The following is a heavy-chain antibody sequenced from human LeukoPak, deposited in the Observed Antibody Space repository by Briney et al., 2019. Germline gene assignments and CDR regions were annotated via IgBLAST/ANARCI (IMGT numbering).Heavy chain of an antibody. J-gene: IGHJ6*02. D-gene: IGHD6-25*01. Sequence: GGSLRLPCAASGFTFSGYWMHWVRQAPGKGLVWVSRVDSDGSSTSYADSVRGRSTLSRDNAQNTMYLQMNSLRVEDTAVYYCARDRWTTADFHYYYGMDVWGQGTTVTVSS. CDR1: GFTFSGYW. V-gene: IGHV3-74*01. CDR2: VDSDGSST. CDR3: ARDRWTTADFHYYYGMDV.